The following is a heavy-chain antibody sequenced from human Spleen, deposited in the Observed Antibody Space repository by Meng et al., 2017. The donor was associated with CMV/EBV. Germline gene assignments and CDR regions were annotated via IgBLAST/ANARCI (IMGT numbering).Heavy chain of an antibody. Sequence: GESLKISCAASGFTLSTYSMNWVRQAPGKGLEWVSAISSSSGFIYYADSVKGRFTISRDIAKNSLSLQMNSLRAEDTAVYYCAKDRRYNSAWTIDYWGQGALVTVSS. D-gene: IGHD6-19*01. J-gene: IGHJ4*02. V-gene: IGHV3-21*01. CDR3: AKDRRYNSAWTIDY. CDR1: GFTLSTYS. CDR2: ISSSSGFI.